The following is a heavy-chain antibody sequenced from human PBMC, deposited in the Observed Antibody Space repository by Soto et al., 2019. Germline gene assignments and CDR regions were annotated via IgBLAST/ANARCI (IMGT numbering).Heavy chain of an antibody. V-gene: IGHV3-23*01. D-gene: IGHD3-16*01. Sequence: EVQLLESGGGLVQPGGSLRLSCAASGLTFSNFALSWVRQAPGKGAQWVSSILGNGGATFYAESVKGRFTISRDNFKTTLYLQMSGLRADDSAVYHCAKDHSIIPEGVWAFDFWGRGTLVTVSS. J-gene: IGHJ4*02. CDR2: ILGNGGAT. CDR3: AKDHSIIPEGVWAFDF. CDR1: GLTFSNFA.